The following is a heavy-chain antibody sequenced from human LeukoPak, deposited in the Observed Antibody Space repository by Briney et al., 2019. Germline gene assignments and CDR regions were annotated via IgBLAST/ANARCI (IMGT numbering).Heavy chain of an antibody. CDR1: GFTFSSYG. Sequence: PGGSLRLSCAAPGFTFSSYGMHWVRQAPGKGLEWVAFIRYDGSNKYYADSVKGRFTISRDNSKNTLYLQMNSLRAEDTAVYYCAKDKEGRNYFDYWGQGTLVTVSS. J-gene: IGHJ4*02. CDR3: AKDKEGRNYFDY. CDR2: IRYDGSNK. V-gene: IGHV3-30*02.